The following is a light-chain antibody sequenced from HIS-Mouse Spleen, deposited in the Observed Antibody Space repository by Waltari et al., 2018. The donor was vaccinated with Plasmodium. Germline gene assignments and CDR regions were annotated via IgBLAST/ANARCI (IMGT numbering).Light chain of an antibody. CDR2: EDS. CDR3: YSTDSSGNHRV. CDR1: ALPKKY. V-gene: IGLV3-10*01. Sequence: SYELTPPPSVSVSPGQTAWITCSGDALPKKYAYWYQQKSGQAPVLVIYEDSKRPSGIPERFSGSSSGTMATLTISGAQVEDEADYYCYSTDSSGNHRVFGGGTKLTVL. J-gene: IGLJ3*02.